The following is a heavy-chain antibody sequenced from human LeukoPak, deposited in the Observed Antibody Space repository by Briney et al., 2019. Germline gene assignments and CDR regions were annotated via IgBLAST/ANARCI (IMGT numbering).Heavy chain of an antibody. Sequence: GGSLRLSCAASGSTFGNYGVHWVRQARGKGLEWVAFIRYDGSDNYYADSVKGRFTISRDNSKSTLYLQINSLRPEDTAVYFCSGSYSYWGQGTLVTVSS. CDR1: GSTFGNYG. CDR3: SGSYSY. J-gene: IGHJ4*02. D-gene: IGHD1-26*01. CDR2: IRYDGSDN. V-gene: IGHV3-30*02.